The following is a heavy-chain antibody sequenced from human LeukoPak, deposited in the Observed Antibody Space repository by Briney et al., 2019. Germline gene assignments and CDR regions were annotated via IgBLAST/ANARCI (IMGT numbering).Heavy chain of an antibody. CDR3: ARVDYGSGSYPHYFDY. V-gene: IGHV4-39*07. Sequence: SETLSLTCTVSGGSISSNSYYWGWIRQPPGKGLEWIGSIYYSGSTYYNPSLKSRVTISIDTSKNQFSLKLSSVTAADTAVYYCARVDYGSGSYPHYFDYWGQGTLVTVSS. CDR1: GGSISSNSYY. J-gene: IGHJ4*02. D-gene: IGHD3-10*01. CDR2: IYYSGST.